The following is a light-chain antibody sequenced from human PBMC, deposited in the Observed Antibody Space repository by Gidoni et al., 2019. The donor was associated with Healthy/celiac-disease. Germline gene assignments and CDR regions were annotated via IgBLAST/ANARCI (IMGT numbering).Light chain of an antibody. CDR1: QSVSSSY. J-gene: IGKJ1*01. Sequence: EIVLTQSPGTLSLSPGERATLSCRASQSVSSSYLAWHQQKPGQAPRLLIYGASSRATGIPDRFSGSGSGTAFTLTISRLEPEAFAVYSCQQYGSSPRTFGQGPKVEIK. CDR2: GAS. V-gene: IGKV3-20*01. CDR3: QQYGSSPRT.